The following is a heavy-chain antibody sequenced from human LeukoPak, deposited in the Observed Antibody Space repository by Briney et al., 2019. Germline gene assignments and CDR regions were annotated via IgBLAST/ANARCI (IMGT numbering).Heavy chain of an antibody. D-gene: IGHD4-17*01. CDR1: GDTFTSYD. CDR2: INPSGGST. V-gene: IGHV1-46*01. Sequence: ASVKVSCKASGDTFTSYDMNWVRQAPGQGLEWMGIINPSGGSTSYAQKFQGRVTMTRDTSTSTAYMELSSLRSEDTAVYYCEANGDYGDHFFDYWGQGTVVTVSS. CDR3: EANGDYGDHFFDY. J-gene: IGHJ4*02.